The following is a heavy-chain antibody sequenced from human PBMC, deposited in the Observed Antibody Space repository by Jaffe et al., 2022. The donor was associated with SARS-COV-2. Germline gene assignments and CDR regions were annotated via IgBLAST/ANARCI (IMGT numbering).Heavy chain of an antibody. D-gene: IGHD1-26*01. CDR2: ISSNGGST. V-gene: IGHV3-64D*09. J-gene: IGHJ6*02. CDR1: GFTFSSYA. CDR3: VKEGAPVGSRRYYYYGMDV. Sequence: EVQLVESGGGLVQPGGSLRLSCSASGFTFSSYAMHWVRQAPGKGLEYVSAISSNGGSTYYADSVKGRFTISRDNSKNTLYLQMSSLRAEDTAVYYCVKEGAPVGSRRYYYYGMDVWGQGTTVTVSS.